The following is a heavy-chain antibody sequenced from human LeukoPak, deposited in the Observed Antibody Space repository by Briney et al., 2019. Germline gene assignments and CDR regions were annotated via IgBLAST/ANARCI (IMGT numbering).Heavy chain of an antibody. CDR1: GGSISSYY. J-gene: IGHJ3*02. D-gene: IGHD6-13*01. Sequence: SETLSLTCTVSGGSISSYYWSWIRQPPGKGLEWIEYIYTSGSTNDNPSLKSRVTISVDTSKNQFSLKLSSVTAADTAVYYCARGYSSSWYHADAFDIWGQGTMVTVSS. CDR2: IYTSGST. V-gene: IGHV4-4*09. CDR3: ARGYSSSWYHADAFDI.